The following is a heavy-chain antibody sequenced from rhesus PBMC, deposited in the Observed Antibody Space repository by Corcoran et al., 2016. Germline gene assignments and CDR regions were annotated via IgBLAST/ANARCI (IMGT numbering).Heavy chain of an antibody. V-gene: IGHV4-160*01. Sequence: QVQLQESGPGLVKPSETLSLTCAVSGGSISRNTWSWIRQAPGKGLEWIGRFYGSGVSTDYNPSLKSRVTISTDTSKNQFSLKLSSVTAADTAVYYCASLIIAAAGRSLDVWGRGVLVTVSS. CDR3: ASLIIAAAGRSLDV. CDR1: GGSISRNT. J-gene: IGHJ5-2*02. D-gene: IGHD6-25*01. CDR2: FYGSGVST.